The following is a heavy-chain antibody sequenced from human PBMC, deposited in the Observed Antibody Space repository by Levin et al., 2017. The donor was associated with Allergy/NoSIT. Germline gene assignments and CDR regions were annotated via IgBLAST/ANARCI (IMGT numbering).Heavy chain of an antibody. V-gene: IGHV3-21*01. D-gene: IGHD1-26*01. J-gene: IGHJ4*02. CDR2: ISSSSSYI. CDR1: GFTFSSYS. Sequence: GGSLRLSCAASGFTFSSYSMNWVRQAPGKGLEWVSSISSSSSYIYYADSVKGRFTISRDNAKNSLYLQMNSLRAEDTAVYYCARDGPWELLPFDYWGQGTLVTVSS. CDR3: ARDGPWELLPFDY.